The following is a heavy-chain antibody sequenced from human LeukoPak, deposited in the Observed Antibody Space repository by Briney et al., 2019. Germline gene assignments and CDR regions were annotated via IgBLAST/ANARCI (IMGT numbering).Heavy chain of an antibody. D-gene: IGHD3-10*01. Sequence: SETLSLTCAVYGGSFSGYYWSWIRQPPGKGLEWIGEINHSGSTYYNPSLKSRVTISVDTSKNQFSLKLSSVTAADTAVYYCARVYDSGSQAYFYYMDVWGKGTTVTISS. V-gene: IGHV4-34*01. J-gene: IGHJ6*03. CDR1: GGSFSGYY. CDR3: ARVYDSGSQAYFYYMDV. CDR2: INHSGST.